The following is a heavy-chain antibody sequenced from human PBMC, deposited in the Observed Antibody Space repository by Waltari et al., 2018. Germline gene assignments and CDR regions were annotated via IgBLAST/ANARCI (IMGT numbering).Heavy chain of an antibody. CDR1: GGSISSSSYY. Sequence: QLQLQESGPGLVKPSETLSLTCTVSGGSISSSSYYWGWIRQPPGKGLEWIGSIYYSGSTYDNPSLKRRVTIAVDTAKNQFSRKRSSGTAADTAVYYCARGGCDKGPFGGVIVKEGRVPCDYWGQGTRVTVSS. CDR2: IYYSGST. J-gene: IGHJ4*02. D-gene: IGHD3-16*02. CDR3: ARGGCDKGPFGGVIVKEGRVPCDY. V-gene: IGHV4-39*07.